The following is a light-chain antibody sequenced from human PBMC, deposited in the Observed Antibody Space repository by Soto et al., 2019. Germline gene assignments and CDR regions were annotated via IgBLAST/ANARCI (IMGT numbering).Light chain of an antibody. CDR2: TTS. V-gene: IGKV1-39*01. CDR3: QQKYTLPRT. CDR1: QTVSKF. Sequence: DIQMTQSPSSLSASVGDRVTIACRASQTVSKFVNWYQQKPGKVPTLLIFTTSTLHSGVPSRFSGSGSGTEFTLTINGLQPEDFATYYCQQKYTLPRTFAQGTKVE. J-gene: IGKJ1*01.